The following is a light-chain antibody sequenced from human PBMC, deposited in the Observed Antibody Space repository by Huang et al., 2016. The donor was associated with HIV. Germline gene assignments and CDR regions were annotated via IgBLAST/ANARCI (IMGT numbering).Light chain of an antibody. CDR1: QSVSSY. Sequence: EIVLTQSPATLSLSPGERATLSCRASQSVSSYLAWYQQKPGQAPRLLIYDAYNRATGIPARFSGSGSGTDFTLTMSSLEPEDFAVDYFQQRSNWPPAFGQGTRLEIK. J-gene: IGKJ5*01. CDR3: QQRSNWPPA. V-gene: IGKV3-11*01. CDR2: DAY.